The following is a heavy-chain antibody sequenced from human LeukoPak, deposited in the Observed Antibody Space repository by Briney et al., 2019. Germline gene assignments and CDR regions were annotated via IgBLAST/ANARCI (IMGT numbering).Heavy chain of an antibody. CDR1: GLTFSRYA. D-gene: IGHD3-9*01. J-gene: IGHJ4*02. CDR2: ISGSGGNT. Sequence: PGGSLRLSCAASGLTFSRYAMSWVRQAPGKGLEWVSAISGSGGNTYYADSVKGRFTISRDNSKNTLYLQMNSLRAEDTAVYYCAKIHRFDLLPNWAFYFDYWGQGTLVTVSS. CDR3: AKIHRFDLLPNWAFYFDY. V-gene: IGHV3-23*01.